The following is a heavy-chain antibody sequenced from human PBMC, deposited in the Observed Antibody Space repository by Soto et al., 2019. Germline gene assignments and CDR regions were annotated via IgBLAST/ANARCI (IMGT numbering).Heavy chain of an antibody. CDR3: ARDGYYYDSSGHGFDP. J-gene: IGHJ5*02. Sequence: EVQLVESGGGLVKPGGSLRLSCAASGFTFSSYSMNWVRQAPGKGLEWVSSISSSSSYIYYADSVKGRFTISRDNAKNSLYLQMNSLRAEDTAVYYCARDGYYYDSSGHGFDPWGQGTLVPVSS. D-gene: IGHD3-22*01. CDR1: GFTFSSYS. CDR2: ISSSSSYI. V-gene: IGHV3-21*01.